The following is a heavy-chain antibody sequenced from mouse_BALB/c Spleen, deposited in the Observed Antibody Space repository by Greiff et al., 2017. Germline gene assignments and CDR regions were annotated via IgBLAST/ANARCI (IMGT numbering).Heavy chain of an antibody. D-gene: IGHD2-12*01. J-gene: IGHJ4*01. V-gene: IGHV1S81*02. CDR3: ARLPRGMDY. CDR1: GYTFTSYW. CDR2: INPSNGRT. Sequence: VQLQQSGAELVKPGASVKLSCKASGYTFTSYWMHWVKQRPGQGLEWIGEINPSNGRTNYNEKFKSKATLTVDKSSSTAYMQLSSLTSEDSAVYYCARLPRGMDYWGQGTSVTVSS.